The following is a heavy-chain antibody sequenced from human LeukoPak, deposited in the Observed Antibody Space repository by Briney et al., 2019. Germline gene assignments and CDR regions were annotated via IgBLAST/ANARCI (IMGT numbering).Heavy chain of an antibody. D-gene: IGHD3-10*01. J-gene: IGHJ4*02. Sequence: PSETLSLTCTVSGGSISSSSYYWGWIRQPPGKGLEWIGSIYYSGSTYYNPSLKSRVTISVDTSKNQFSLKLSSVTAADTAVYYCARLSAGSGSYSSGFDYWGQGTLVTVSS. CDR2: IYYSGST. V-gene: IGHV4-39*01. CDR3: ARLSAGSGSYSSGFDY. CDR1: GGSISSSSYY.